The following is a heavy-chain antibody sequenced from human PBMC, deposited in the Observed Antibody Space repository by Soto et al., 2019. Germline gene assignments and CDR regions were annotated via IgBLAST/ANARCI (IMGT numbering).Heavy chain of an antibody. CDR1: GGSISSGGYY. D-gene: IGHD3-22*01. J-gene: IGHJ4*02. CDR2: IYYSGST. V-gene: IGHV4-31*03. Sequence: QVQLQESGPGLVKPSQTLSLTCTVSGGSISSGGYYWSWIRQHPGKGLEWIGYIYYSGSTYYNPSLKSRVTISVDTSKNQFSLKRSSVTAADTAVYYCARGAYDSSGYYWVWFDYWGQGTLVTVSS. CDR3: ARGAYDSSGYYWVWFDY.